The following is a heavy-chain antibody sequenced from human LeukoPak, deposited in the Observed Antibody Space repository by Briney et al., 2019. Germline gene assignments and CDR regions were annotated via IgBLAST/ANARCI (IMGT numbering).Heavy chain of an antibody. Sequence: SETLSLTCTVSGASISHYYWSWIRQPAGKGLEWIGRIYTTGSTNYNPSLKSRVTMPVDTSKNQFSLRLSSVTAADTAVYYCATIAPTGSVYAPDYWGQGTLVTVSS. J-gene: IGHJ4*02. CDR2: IYTTGST. V-gene: IGHV4-4*07. CDR3: ATIAPTGSVYAPDY. D-gene: IGHD3-9*01. CDR1: GASISHYY.